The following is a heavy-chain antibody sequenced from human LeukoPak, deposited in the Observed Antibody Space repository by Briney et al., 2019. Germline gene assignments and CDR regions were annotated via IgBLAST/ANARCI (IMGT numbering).Heavy chain of an antibody. D-gene: IGHD2-2*01. Sequence: SETLSLTCTVSGGSISSYYWSWIRQPPGKGLEWIGYIYHSGSTYYNPSLKSRVTISVDRSKNQFSLKLSSVTAADTAVYYCARDLGSTRDDAFDIWGQGTMVTVSS. CDR1: GGSISSYY. CDR2: IYHSGST. CDR3: ARDLGSTRDDAFDI. J-gene: IGHJ3*02. V-gene: IGHV4-59*12.